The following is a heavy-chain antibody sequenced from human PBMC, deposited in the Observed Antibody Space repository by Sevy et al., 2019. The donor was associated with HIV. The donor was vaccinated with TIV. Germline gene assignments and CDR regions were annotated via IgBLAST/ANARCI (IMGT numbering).Heavy chain of an antibody. Sequence: GGSLRLSCAASGFSFSGYAIHWVRQAPGKGLEGVAVISFDGSNKYYADSVKGRFTISRDNSKNTLFLQMNSLRAEDTAVYYCAKEGAYSYTTYFDYWGQGTVVTVSS. V-gene: IGHV3-30*18. CDR3: AKEGAYSYTTYFDY. D-gene: IGHD1-26*01. CDR1: GFSFSGYA. J-gene: IGHJ4*02. CDR2: ISFDGSNK.